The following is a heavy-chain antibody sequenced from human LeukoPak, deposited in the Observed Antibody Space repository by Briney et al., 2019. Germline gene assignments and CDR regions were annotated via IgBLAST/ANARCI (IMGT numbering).Heavy chain of an antibody. CDR2: INPKTGGS. Sequence: ASVKVSCKASGYTFTGYYMHWVRQAPGQGLEWLGRINPKTGGSNYAQKFQGRVTMTSDTSTSTAYMELSRLNSDDTAVYYCTTLVSGIKYWGQGTLVTVSS. D-gene: IGHD1-20*01. V-gene: IGHV1-2*06. CDR3: TTLVSGIKY. CDR1: GYTFTGYY. J-gene: IGHJ4*02.